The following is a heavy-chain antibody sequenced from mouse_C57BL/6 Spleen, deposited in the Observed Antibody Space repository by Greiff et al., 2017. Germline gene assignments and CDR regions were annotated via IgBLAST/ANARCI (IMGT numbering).Heavy chain of an antibody. CDR1: GYTFTGYC. CDR2: IYPGSGNT. D-gene: IGHD1-1*02. V-gene: IGHV1-76*01. Sequence: VQLQQPGAELVRPGASVKLSCKASGYTFTGYCINWVKQRPGQGLEWIARIYPGSGNTYYNEKFKGKATLTADKSSSTAYMQLSSLTSEDSAVYFCAREGINGGYYGDYWGQGTTLTVSS. J-gene: IGHJ2*01. CDR3: AREGINGGYYGDY.